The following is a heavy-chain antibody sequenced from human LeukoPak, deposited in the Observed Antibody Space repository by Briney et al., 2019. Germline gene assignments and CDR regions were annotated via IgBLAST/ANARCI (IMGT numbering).Heavy chain of an antibody. Sequence: GGSLRLSCAASGFTFSSYGMHWVRQAPGKGLEWVAFIRYDGNYKYYADSVKGRFTISRDNSDNTLYLQMNSLRAEDTAVYYCAKAAAYGDYGGIDYWGQGTLVTVSS. CDR3: AKAAAYGDYGGIDY. J-gene: IGHJ4*02. CDR1: GFTFSSYG. D-gene: IGHD4-17*01. CDR2: IRYDGNYK. V-gene: IGHV3-30*02.